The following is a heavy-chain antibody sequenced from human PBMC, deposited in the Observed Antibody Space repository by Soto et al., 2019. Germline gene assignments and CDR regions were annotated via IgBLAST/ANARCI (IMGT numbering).Heavy chain of an antibody. CDR3: ARVGDVDTAVVKNYYYYGMDV. CDR2: IIPIFGTA. J-gene: IGHJ6*02. V-gene: IGHV1-69*12. CDR1: GGTFSSYA. Sequence: QVQLVQSGAEVKKPGSSVKVSCKASGGTFSSYAISWVRQAPGQGLEWMGGIIPIFGTANYAQKFQGRVTITEADATSTAYMELSSRSSEDTAVYYCARVGDVDTAVVKNYYYYGMDVWGQGTTVTVSS. D-gene: IGHD5-18*01.